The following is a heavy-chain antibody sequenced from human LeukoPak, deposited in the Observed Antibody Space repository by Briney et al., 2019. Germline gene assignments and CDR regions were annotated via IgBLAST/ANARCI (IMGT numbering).Heavy chain of an antibody. CDR1: GYTFTSYY. CDR3: ARDSSSGYYVWFDP. D-gene: IGHD3-22*01. CDR2: INPSGGST. V-gene: IGHV1-46*01. J-gene: IGHJ5*02. Sequence: GASVKVSCKASGYTFTSYYIHWVRQAPGQGLEWMGIINPSGGSTTYAPKFQGRVTMTRDTSTSTVYMELSSLRSEDTAVYYCARDSSSGYYVWFDPWGQGTLVTVSS.